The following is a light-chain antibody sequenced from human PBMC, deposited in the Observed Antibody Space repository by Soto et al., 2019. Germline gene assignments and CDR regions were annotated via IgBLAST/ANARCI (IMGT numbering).Light chain of an antibody. V-gene: IGKV3-15*01. CDR2: DAS. CDR3: QHYRGWLIN. J-gene: IGKJ5*01. CDR1: QSCSSH. Sequence: EIVMTQCTATVSVSAGDGATVSSRDSQSCSSHLAWYRHEPGRAPRFLFYDASTRATGIPARFICCGSGTEFTLTISILESEDFAVCSCQHYRGWLINFGRGTRLEIK.